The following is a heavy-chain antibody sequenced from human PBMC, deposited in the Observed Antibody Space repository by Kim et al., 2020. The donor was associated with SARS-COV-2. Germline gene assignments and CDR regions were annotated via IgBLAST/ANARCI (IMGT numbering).Heavy chain of an antibody. Sequence: ASVKVSCKASGYTFTSYYMHWVRQAPGQGLEWMGIINPSGGSTSYAQKFQGRVTMTRDTSTSTVYMELSSLRSEDTAVYYCARFRGHYGSGSYRVSGMDVWGQGTTVTVSS. CDR3: ARFRGHYGSGSYRVSGMDV. CDR2: INPSGGST. D-gene: IGHD3-10*01. J-gene: IGHJ6*02. V-gene: IGHV1-46*01. CDR1: GYTFTSYY.